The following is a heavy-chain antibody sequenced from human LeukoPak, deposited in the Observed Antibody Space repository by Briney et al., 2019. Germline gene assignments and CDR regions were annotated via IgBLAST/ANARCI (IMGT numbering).Heavy chain of an antibody. CDR1: GGSISSSSYY. J-gene: IGHJ4*02. Sequence: SETLSLTCTVSGGSISSSSYYWGWIRQPPGKGLEWIGSIYYSGSTYYNPSLKSRVTISVDTSKNQFSLKLSSVTAADTAVYFCAREAQYYYDSSGYYDYWGQGTLVTVSS. V-gene: IGHV4-39*07. D-gene: IGHD3-22*01. CDR2: IYYSGST. CDR3: AREAQYYYDSSGYYDY.